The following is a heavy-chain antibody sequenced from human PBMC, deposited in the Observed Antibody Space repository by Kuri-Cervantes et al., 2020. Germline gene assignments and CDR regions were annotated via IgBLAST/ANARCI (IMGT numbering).Heavy chain of an antibody. D-gene: IGHD3-22*01. V-gene: IGHV1-2*02. Sequence: ASVKVSCKASGYTFTGYYMHWVRQAPGQGLEWMGWINPNSGGTNYAQKFQGRVTMTRDTSISTAYMELSRLRSGDTAVYYCARDLRITMMPGGYWGQGTLVTVSS. CDR1: GYTFTGYY. CDR2: INPNSGGT. CDR3: ARDLRITMMPGGY. J-gene: IGHJ4*02.